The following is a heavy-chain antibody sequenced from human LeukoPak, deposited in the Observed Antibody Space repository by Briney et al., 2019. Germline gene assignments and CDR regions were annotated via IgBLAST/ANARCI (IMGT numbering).Heavy chain of an antibody. CDR2: ICYDGSNK. Sequence: PGGSLRLSCAASGFTFSSYGMHWVRQAPAKGLAGVAVICYDGSNKYYADSVKGRSTIHRDKYKNTLYLQMNSLRAEDTAVYYCAKDRRQQWLLGDAFDIWGQGTMVSVSS. V-gene: IGHV3-33*03. CDR3: AKDRRQQWLLGDAFDI. CDR1: GFTFSSYG. J-gene: IGHJ3*02. D-gene: IGHD5-18*01.